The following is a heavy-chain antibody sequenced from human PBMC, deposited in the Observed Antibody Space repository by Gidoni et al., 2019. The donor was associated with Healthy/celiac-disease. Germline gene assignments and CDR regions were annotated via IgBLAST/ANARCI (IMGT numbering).Heavy chain of an antibody. Sequence: AQLVQSGAAVKKPVESLRISCKGSGYSFTSYWISWVRQMPGKGLEWMGRIDPSDSYTNYSPSFQGHVTISADKSISTAYLQWSSLKASDTAMYYCARQGYSYGYDRYGMDVWGQGTTVTVSS. CDR2: IDPSDSYT. J-gene: IGHJ6*02. CDR1: GYSFTSYW. V-gene: IGHV5-10-1*03. D-gene: IGHD5-18*01. CDR3: ARQGYSYGYDRYGMDV.